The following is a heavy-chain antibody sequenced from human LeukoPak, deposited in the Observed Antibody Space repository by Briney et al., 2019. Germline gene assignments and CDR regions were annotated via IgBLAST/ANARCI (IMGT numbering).Heavy chain of an antibody. CDR3: AKDCGGDCYSFDY. V-gene: IGHV3-30*18. D-gene: IGHD2-21*02. CDR1: GFTFSSYG. CDR2: ISYDGSNK. J-gene: IGHJ4*02. Sequence: PGRSLRLSCAASGFTFSSYGMHWVRQAPGKGLEWVAVISYDGSNKYYADPVKGRFTISRDNSKNTLYLQMNSLRAEDTAVYYCAKDCGGDCYSFDYWGQGTLVTVSS.